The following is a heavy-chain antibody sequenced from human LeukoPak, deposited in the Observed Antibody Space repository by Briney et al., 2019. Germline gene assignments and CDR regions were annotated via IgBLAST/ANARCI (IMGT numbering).Heavy chain of an antibody. CDR3: ARRGPKGAFDI. D-gene: IGHD3-10*01. J-gene: IGHJ3*02. CDR1: DGSITNYD. Sequence: SETLSLTCTVSDGSITNYDWSWVRQPPGKGPEFIGYIHYSGTANYNPSLRSRVTISIDTSKKHFFLKLKSVTAADTAVYYCARRGPKGAFDIWGQGTMVTVSS. V-gene: IGHV4-59*01. CDR2: IHYSGTA.